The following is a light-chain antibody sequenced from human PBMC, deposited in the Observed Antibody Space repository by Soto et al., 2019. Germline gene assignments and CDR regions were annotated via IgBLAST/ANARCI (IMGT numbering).Light chain of an antibody. J-gene: IGLJ3*02. Sequence: QSALTQSASVSGSPGQSITISCTGTSSDVGSYDLVSWYQQHPGKDPKLMIYEGSKRPSGVSNRFSGSKSGNTASLTISGLQAEDEADYYCCSYAGSSTLWVFGGGTKVTVL. CDR3: CSYAGSSTLWV. V-gene: IGLV2-23*01. CDR1: SSDVGSYDL. CDR2: EGS.